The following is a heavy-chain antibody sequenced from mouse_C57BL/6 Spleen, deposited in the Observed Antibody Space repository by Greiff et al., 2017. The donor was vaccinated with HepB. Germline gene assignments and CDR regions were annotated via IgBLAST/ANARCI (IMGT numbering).Heavy chain of an antibody. Sequence: EVQLQQSGPELVKPGASVKISCKASGYTFTDYYMNWVQQSHGKSLEWIGDINPNNGGTSYNQKFKGKATLTVDKSSSTAYMELRSLTSEDSAVYYCARGTTADYWGQGTTLTVSS. J-gene: IGHJ2*01. D-gene: IGHD1-2*01. CDR3: ARGTTADY. CDR2: INPNNGGT. V-gene: IGHV1-26*01. CDR1: GYTFTDYY.